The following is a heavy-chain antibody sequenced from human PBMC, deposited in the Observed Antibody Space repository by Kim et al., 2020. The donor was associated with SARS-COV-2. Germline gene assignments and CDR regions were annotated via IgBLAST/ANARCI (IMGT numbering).Heavy chain of an antibody. Sequence: GGSLRLSCAASGFTFSDAWMNWVRQAPGKGLEWNGRIKSLATGGTINYAAPVLGRFAISRDDSKNTLYLQLNNLKTEDTGVYYCSTDYGEIRDWRDWGQGTRVSVS. V-gene: IGHV3-15*01. D-gene: IGHD1-1*01. CDR3: STDYGEIRDWRD. J-gene: IGHJ4*02. CDR1: GFTFSDAW. CDR2: IKSLATGGTI.